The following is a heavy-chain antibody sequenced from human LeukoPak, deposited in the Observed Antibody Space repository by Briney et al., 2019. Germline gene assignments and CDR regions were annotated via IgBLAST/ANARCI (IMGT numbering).Heavy chain of an antibody. V-gene: IGHV1-8*01. D-gene: IGHD3-22*01. Sequence: ASVTVSCKASGYTFTSYDINWVRQATGQGLEWMGWMNPKSGNTGYAQKFQGRVTMTRNTSISTAYMELSSLRSEDTAVYYCARGRGASGYYYEADFDYWGQGTLVTVSS. CDR3: ARGRGASGYYYEADFDY. CDR2: MNPKSGNT. J-gene: IGHJ4*02. CDR1: GYTFTSYD.